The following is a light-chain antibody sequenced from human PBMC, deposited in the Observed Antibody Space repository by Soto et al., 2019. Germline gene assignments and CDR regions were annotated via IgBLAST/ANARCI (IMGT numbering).Light chain of an antibody. Sequence: EIVLTQSPGTLSLSPGERATLSCRASQSVSSSYLAWYQQKPGQAPRLLIYGASSRATGIPDRFSGSGSGTDFTLTISRLEPEDFAVYYCEQYGSSPPITLGQGTPLESK. CDR2: GAS. CDR1: QSVSSSY. CDR3: EQYGSSPPIT. J-gene: IGKJ5*01. V-gene: IGKV3-20*01.